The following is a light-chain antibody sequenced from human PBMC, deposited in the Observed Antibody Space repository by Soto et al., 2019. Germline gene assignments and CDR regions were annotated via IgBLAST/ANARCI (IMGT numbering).Light chain of an antibody. CDR3: QSYDSSLGGSSMV. CDR1: SSNIGAGYD. Sequence: QSVLTQPPSVSGAPGQRVTISCTGSSSNIGAGYDVHWYQQLPGTAPNLLIYGNSNRPSGVPDRFSGSKSGTSASLAITGLHAEDEADYDSQSYDSSLGGSSMVFGGGPKLTVL. CDR2: GNS. V-gene: IGLV1-40*01. J-gene: IGLJ2*01.